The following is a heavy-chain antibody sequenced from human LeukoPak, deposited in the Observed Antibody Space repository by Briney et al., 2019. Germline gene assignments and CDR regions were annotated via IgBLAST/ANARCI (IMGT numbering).Heavy chain of an antibody. D-gene: IGHD6-13*01. V-gene: IGHV1-8*03. CDR2: MNPNSGNT. CDR1: GYTFTSYD. Sequence: GASVKVSCKASGYTFTSYDINWVRQAPGQGLEWMGWMNPNSGNTGYAQKFQGRVTITRNTSISTAYMELSSLRSEDTAVYYCARGRAAAGSKGYYFDYGGQGTLVTVSS. J-gene: IGHJ4*02. CDR3: ARGRAAAGSKGYYFDY.